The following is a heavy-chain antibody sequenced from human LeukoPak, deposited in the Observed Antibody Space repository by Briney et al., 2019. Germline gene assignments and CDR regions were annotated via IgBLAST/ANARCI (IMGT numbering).Heavy chain of an antibody. V-gene: IGHV4-59*06. CDR3: AHGVGAQLGLDYFDY. CDR2: IYYSGST. Sequence: SETLSLTCTVSGASISSHYWSWIRQHPGKGLEWIGYIYYSGSTYYNSSLKSRVTISVDTSKNQFSLKLSSVTAADTAVYYCAHGVGAQLGLDYFDYWGQGTLVTVSS. CDR1: GASISSHY. D-gene: IGHD1-26*01. J-gene: IGHJ4*02.